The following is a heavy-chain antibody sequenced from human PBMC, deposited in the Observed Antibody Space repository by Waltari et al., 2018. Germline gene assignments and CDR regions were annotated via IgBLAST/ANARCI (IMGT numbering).Heavy chain of an antibody. CDR2: ISAYNGNT. V-gene: IGHV1-18*01. CDR1: GYTFTSYG. CDR3: ARDRFPMSGRPPNPDAFDI. Sequence: QVQLVQSGAEVKKPGASVTVSCKASGYTFTSYGISWVRQAPGQGLEWMGWISAYNGNTNYAQKLQGRVTMTTDTSTSTAYMELRSLRSDDTAVYYCARDRFPMSGRPPNPDAFDIWGQGTMVTVSS. D-gene: IGHD3-3*01. J-gene: IGHJ3*02.